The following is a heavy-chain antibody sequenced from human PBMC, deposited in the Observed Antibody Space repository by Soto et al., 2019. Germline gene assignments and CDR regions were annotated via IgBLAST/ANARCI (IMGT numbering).Heavy chain of an antibody. CDR2: ISSSGTTK. CDR3: ARDSGYSHFDS. Sequence: QVQLVESGGGLVKPGGSLRLSCAASGFTLSDYFLSWIRQAPGKGLVWVSYISSSGTTKYYADSVKGRFTISRDNAKNSLFLQMNSLRADDTAVYYCARDSGYSHFDSWGQGTLVTVSS. CDR1: GFTLSDYF. V-gene: IGHV3-11*01. D-gene: IGHD5-18*01. J-gene: IGHJ4*02.